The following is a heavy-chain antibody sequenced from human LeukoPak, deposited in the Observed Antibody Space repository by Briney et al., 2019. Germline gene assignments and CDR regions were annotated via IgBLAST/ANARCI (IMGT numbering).Heavy chain of an antibody. Sequence: PSETLSLTCTVSGGSISSYYWSWIRQPPGKGLEWHGYIYYSGSTNYNPSLKSRVTISVDTSKYQFSLKLSSVTAADTAVYYCARSDYYDVSGYPGPYYYYYYMDVWGKGTTVTVSS. D-gene: IGHD3-22*01. CDR2: IYYSGST. CDR1: GGSISSYY. J-gene: IGHJ6*03. CDR3: ARSDYYDVSGYPGPYYYYYYMDV. V-gene: IGHV4-59*01.